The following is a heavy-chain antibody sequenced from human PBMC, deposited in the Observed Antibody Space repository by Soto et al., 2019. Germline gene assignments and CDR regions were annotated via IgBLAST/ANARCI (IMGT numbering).Heavy chain of an antibody. Sequence: PGGSLRLSCAASGFTFSSYAMHWVRQAPGKGLEWVAVISYDGSNKYYADSVKSRFTISRDNSKNTLYLQMNSLRAEDTAVYYCARDNYYDSSGPIGYYFDYWGQGTLVTVSS. CDR1: GFTFSSYA. J-gene: IGHJ4*02. D-gene: IGHD3-22*01. CDR3: ARDNYYDSSGPIGYYFDY. CDR2: ISYDGSNK. V-gene: IGHV3-30-3*01.